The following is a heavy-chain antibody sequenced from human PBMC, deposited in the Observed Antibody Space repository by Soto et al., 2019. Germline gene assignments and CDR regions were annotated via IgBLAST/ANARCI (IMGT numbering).Heavy chain of an antibody. D-gene: IGHD6-6*01. Sequence: QVQLQQWGAGLLKPSETLSLTCAVYGGSFSGYYWSWIRQPPGKGLEWIGEINHSGSTNYNPSLKSQVTISVDTSKNQFSLKLSSVTAADTAVYYCARGSSIAARQHYYYGMDVWGQGTTVTVSS. CDR3: ARGSSIAARQHYYYGMDV. J-gene: IGHJ6*02. CDR1: GGSFSGYY. CDR2: INHSGST. V-gene: IGHV4-34*01.